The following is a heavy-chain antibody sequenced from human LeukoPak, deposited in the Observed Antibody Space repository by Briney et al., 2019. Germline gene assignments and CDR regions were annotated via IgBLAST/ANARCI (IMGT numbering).Heavy chain of an antibody. J-gene: IGHJ6*03. CDR2: IIPIFGTA. CDR3: ASGVSITFTGYYYYYMDV. V-gene: IGHV1-69*01. D-gene: IGHD2/OR15-2a*01. Sequence: SVKVSCKASGGTFSSYAISWVRQAPGQGLEWMGGIIPIFGTANYAQKSQGRVTITADESTSTAYMELSSLRSEDTAVYYCASGVSITFTGYYYYYMDVWGKGTTVTISS. CDR1: GGTFSSYA.